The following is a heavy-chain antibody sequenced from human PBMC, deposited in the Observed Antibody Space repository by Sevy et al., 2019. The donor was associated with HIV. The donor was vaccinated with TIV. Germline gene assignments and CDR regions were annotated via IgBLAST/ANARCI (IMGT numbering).Heavy chain of an antibody. Sequence: GGSLRLSCTGSGFNIADYYMTWVRQAPGKGLDWVGFIITKNHGGTPENGASVKGGFTISRDDSKNTIYLQMHSLKTEDTGIYYCARHAREAWRGSGVYYNVTDGFDPWGQGTLVTVSS. CDR1: GFNIADYY. J-gene: IGHJ5*02. V-gene: IGHV3-49*04. CDR2: IITKNHGGTP. CDR3: ARHAREAWRGSGVYYNVTDGFDP. D-gene: IGHD3-10*01.